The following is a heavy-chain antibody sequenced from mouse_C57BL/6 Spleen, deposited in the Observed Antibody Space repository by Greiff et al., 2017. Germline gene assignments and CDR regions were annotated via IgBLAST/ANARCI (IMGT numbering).Heavy chain of an antibody. J-gene: IGHJ4*01. D-gene: IGHD1-1*01. CDR1: GYTFTDYE. CDR3: RKDYCGSSPYYAMDY. V-gene: IGHV1-15*01. CDR2: IDPETGGT. Sequence: QVQLQQSGAELVRPGASVTLSCKASGYTFTDYEMHWVKQTPVHGLEWIGAIDPETGGTAYNQKFKGKAILTAAKSSSTAYMELSSLTAEDSAFYYCRKDYCGSSPYYAMDYGGQGTSVTVSS.